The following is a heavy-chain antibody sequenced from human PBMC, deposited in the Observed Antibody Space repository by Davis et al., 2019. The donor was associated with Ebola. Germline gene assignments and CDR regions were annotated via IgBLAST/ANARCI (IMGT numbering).Heavy chain of an antibody. CDR2: VYYLGNT. V-gene: IGHV4-30-2*01. CDR3: ARRGRLWFDRSWYYYGMDV. D-gene: IGHD3-10*01. CDR1: GGSINHAEYS. Sequence: SETLSLTCTVSGGSINHAEYSWSWIRQPPGKGLEWIGYVYYLGNTFYNSSLRSRVAMSVDRSKNQFSLNLTSLTAADTAVYYCARRGRLWFDRSWYYYGMDVWGQGTTVTVSS. J-gene: IGHJ6*02.